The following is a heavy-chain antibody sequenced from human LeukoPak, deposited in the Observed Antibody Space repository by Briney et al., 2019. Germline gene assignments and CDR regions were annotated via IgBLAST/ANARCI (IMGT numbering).Heavy chain of an antibody. CDR1: GFTFSDAW. CDR3: ATDIGSGSPFDY. J-gene: IGHJ4*02. D-gene: IGHD3-22*01. Sequence: GGSLRLSYAASGFTFSDAWMNWVRQGPGKGLEWIGRIQSKNDDGTTDYAAPVKGRFTISRDDSKNTLYLQMSSLKTEDTAVYYCATDIGSGSPFDYWGQGTLVTVSS. CDR2: IQSKNDDGTT. V-gene: IGHV3-15*01.